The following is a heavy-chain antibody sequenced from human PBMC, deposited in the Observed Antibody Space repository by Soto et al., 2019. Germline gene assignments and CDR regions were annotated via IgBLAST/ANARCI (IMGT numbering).Heavy chain of an antibody. CDR2: ISGSGGST. CDR1: GFTFSSYA. V-gene: IGHV3-23*01. CDR3: ANLPSVAVTKHMTDY. Sequence: EVQLLESGGGLVQPGGSLRLSCAASGFTFSSYAMSWVRQAPGKGLEWVSAISGSGGSTYYADSVKGRFTISRDNSKNTLYLQRNSLRAEDTAVYYCANLPSVAVTKHMTDYWGQGTLVIVSS. J-gene: IGHJ4*02. D-gene: IGHD6-19*01.